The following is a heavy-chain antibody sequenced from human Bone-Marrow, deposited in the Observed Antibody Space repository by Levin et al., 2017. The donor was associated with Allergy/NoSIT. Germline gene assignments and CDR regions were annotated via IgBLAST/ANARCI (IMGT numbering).Heavy chain of an antibody. D-gene: IGHD2-15*01. Sequence: QPGGSLRLSCAASGFTFHDYTMHWVRRPPGKGLQWVSLVSWDGVSTFYADSVRGRFTISRDNSKNFLYLQMDSLRTEDTAFYFCAKGGRLRNDCDGGRCSSDWFDPWGQGTLVTVSS. J-gene: IGHJ5*02. V-gene: IGHV3-43*01. CDR2: VSWDGVST. CDR3: AKGGRLRNDCDGGRCSSDWFDP. CDR1: GFTFHDYT.